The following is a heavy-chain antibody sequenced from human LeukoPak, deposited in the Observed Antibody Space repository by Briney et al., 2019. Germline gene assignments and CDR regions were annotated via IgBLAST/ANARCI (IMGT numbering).Heavy chain of an antibody. Sequence: ASVKVSCKVSGYTLTELSMHWVRQVPGKGLEWMGGFDPEDGETIYAQKFQGRVTMTEDTSTDTAYMELSSLRSEDTAVYYCATAPIVWSGQVLEPWGQGTLVTVSS. V-gene: IGHV1-24*01. CDR3: ATAPIVWSGQVLEP. CDR2: FDPEDGET. CDR1: GYTLTELS. J-gene: IGHJ5*02. D-gene: IGHD3-3*01.